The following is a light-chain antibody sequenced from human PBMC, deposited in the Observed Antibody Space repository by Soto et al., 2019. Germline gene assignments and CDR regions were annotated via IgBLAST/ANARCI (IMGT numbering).Light chain of an antibody. CDR1: SSDVGAYKY. J-gene: IGLJ3*02. Sequence: QSALTQPPSASGSPGQSVTISCTGTSSDVGAYKYVSWYQQYPGKAPKLMMYEVSKRPSGVPDRFSGSKSGNTASLTVSGLQAEDEADYYCTSYVVSNIWVFGGGTKLTVL. CDR2: EVS. CDR3: TSYVVSNIWV. V-gene: IGLV2-8*01.